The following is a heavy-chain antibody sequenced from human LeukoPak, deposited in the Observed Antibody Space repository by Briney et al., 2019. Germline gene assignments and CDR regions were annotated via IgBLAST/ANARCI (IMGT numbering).Heavy chain of an antibody. CDR1: GYTFTGYY. D-gene: IGHD7-27*01. V-gene: IGHV1-46*01. J-gene: IGHJ4*02. CDR3: APDLTGNVPGY. Sequence: ASVKVSCKASGYTFTGYYMHWVRQAPGQGLEWMGIINPSGGSTSYAQKFQGRVTMTRDTSTSTVYMELSSLRSEDTAVYYCAPDLTGNVPGYWGQGTLVTVSS. CDR2: INPSGGST.